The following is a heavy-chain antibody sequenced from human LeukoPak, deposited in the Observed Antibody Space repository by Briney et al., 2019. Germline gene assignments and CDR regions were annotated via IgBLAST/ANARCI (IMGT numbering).Heavy chain of an antibody. CDR1: GFTFSSYA. Sequence: GGSLRLSCAASGFTFSSYAMSWVRQAPGKGLEWVSAISGSGGSTYYADSVKGRFTISRDNSKNSLYLQMNSLRTEDTALYYCAKDLGYCSSTSCRHDAFDIWGQGTMVTVSS. V-gene: IGHV3-23*01. D-gene: IGHD2-2*01. CDR2: ISGSGGST. CDR3: AKDLGYCSSTSCRHDAFDI. J-gene: IGHJ3*02.